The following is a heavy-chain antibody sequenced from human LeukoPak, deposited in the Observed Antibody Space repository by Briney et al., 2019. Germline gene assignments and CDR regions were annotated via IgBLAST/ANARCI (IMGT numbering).Heavy chain of an antibody. CDR1: GFSFSNYG. D-gene: IGHD6-19*01. J-gene: IGHJ6*02. Sequence: GRSLRLSCAASGFSFSNYGMHWARQAPGKGLDLVVVVSDDGSHKQYADSVKGRFTVSRDNSERTLYLQMNDLRADDTAVYYCAKYSSSSNYYYGMDVWGQGTTVTVSS. CDR3: AKYSSSSNYYYGMDV. V-gene: IGHV3-30*18. CDR2: VSDDGSHK.